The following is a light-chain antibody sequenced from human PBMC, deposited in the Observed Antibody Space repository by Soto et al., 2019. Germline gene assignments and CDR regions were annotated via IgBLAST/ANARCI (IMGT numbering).Light chain of an antibody. Sequence: AIQMTQSPSSLSASVGDRVTITCRASQDIRGDLGWYQQKPGKAPKALIYGASNLQSGVPSRFSGSGFGTDFTLTISSLQPEDFATYYCLQDRNYPRTFGQGTKVEI. V-gene: IGKV1-6*01. J-gene: IGKJ1*01. CDR3: LQDRNYPRT. CDR1: QDIRGD. CDR2: GAS.